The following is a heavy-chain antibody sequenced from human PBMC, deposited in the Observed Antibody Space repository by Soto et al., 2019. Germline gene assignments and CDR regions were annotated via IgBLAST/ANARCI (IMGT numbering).Heavy chain of an antibody. Sequence: SETLSLTCTVSGGSISSGGYYWSWIRQHPXKGLEWIGYIYYSRSTYYNPSLKSRVTISVDTSKNQFSLKLSCVTAADTAVYYCARAPPSIVAPAGYFQHWGQGTLVTVSS. D-gene: IGHD5-12*01. CDR3: ARAPPSIVAPAGYFQH. J-gene: IGHJ1*01. V-gene: IGHV4-31*03. CDR2: IYYSRST. CDR1: GGSISSGGYY.